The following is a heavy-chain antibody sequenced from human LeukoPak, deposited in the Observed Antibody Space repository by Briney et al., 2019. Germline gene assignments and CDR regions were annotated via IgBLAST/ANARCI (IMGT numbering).Heavy chain of an antibody. CDR2: IFYSGST. CDR1: GGSISSSSFY. D-gene: IGHD2-15*01. Sequence: SETLSLTCTVSGGSISSSSFYWDWIRQPPGKGLEWIGTIFYSGSTYYNPSLKSRITISVDTSKNQFSLKLNSVTAADTALYYCARHRRSSRGVVVITATPGWFDPWGQGTLVTVSS. CDR3: ARHRRSSRGVVVITATPGWFDP. J-gene: IGHJ5*02. V-gene: IGHV4-39*01.